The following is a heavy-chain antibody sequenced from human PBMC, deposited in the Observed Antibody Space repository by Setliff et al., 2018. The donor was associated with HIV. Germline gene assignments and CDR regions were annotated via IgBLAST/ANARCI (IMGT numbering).Heavy chain of an antibody. Sequence: ASVKVSCKASGYTFTGYYMHWVRQAPGQGLEWMGWINPNNGGTNYAQKFQGRVTMTRDTSISTAYMELSRLRSEDTAVYYCAKDMEYDTSVYYHWYFDLWGRGALVTVSS. CDR1: GYTFTGYY. CDR2: INPNNGGT. J-gene: IGHJ2*01. CDR3: AKDMEYDTSVYYHWYFDL. V-gene: IGHV1-2*02. D-gene: IGHD3-22*01.